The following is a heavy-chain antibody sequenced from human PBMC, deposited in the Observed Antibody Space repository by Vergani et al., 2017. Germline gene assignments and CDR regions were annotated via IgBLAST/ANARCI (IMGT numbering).Heavy chain of an antibody. CDR3: AKARSSYSRFFWYFDL. Sequence: EVQLLESGGGLVQPGGSLRLSCAASGFTFSSYAMSWVRQAPGKGLEWVSAISGSGGSTYYADSVKGRFTISRDNSKNTLYLQMNSLRAEDTAVYYGAKARSSYSRFFWYFDLWGRGTLVTVSS. J-gene: IGHJ2*01. CDR2: ISGSGGST. D-gene: IGHD4-11*01. CDR1: GFTFSSYA. V-gene: IGHV3-23*01.